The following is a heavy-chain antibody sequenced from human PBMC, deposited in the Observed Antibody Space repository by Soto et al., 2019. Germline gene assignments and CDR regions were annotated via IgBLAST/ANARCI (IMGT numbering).Heavy chain of an antibody. CDR1: GGSISSYY. D-gene: IGHD2-15*01. Sequence: SETLCLTCTVSGGSISSYYWSWVRQPPGKGLEWIGYIDCSGGTNYNPSLKSRVTISVDSSKNQYPLKVSSVTAAATVVYYCARGRRCSAPYNWFDPWGQGTLVTVSS. CDR2: IDCSGGT. CDR3: ARGRRCSAPYNWFDP. V-gene: IGHV4-59*01. J-gene: IGHJ5*02.